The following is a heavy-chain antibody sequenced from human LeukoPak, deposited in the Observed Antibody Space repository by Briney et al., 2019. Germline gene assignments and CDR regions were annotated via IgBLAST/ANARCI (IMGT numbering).Heavy chain of an antibody. CDR3: AKTSYYDFWSGRPHYYYYGMDV. J-gene: IGHJ6*02. D-gene: IGHD3-3*01. Sequence: GGSLRLSCAASGFTFSSYAMSWVRQAPGKGLEWVSAISGSGGSTYYVDSVKGRFTISRDNSKNTLYLQMNSLRAEDTAVYYCAKTSYYDFWSGRPHYYYYGMDVWGQGTTVTVSS. V-gene: IGHV3-23*01. CDR2: ISGSGGST. CDR1: GFTFSSYA.